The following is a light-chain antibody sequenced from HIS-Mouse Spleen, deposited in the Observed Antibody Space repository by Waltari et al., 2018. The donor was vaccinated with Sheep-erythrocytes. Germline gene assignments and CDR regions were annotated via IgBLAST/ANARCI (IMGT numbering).Light chain of an antibody. CDR3: CSYAGSYTWV. CDR2: YDD. CDR1: SSNIGTNA. V-gene: IGLV1-36*01. Sequence: QSVLTQPPSVSEAPRQRVTISCSGSSSNIGTNAVNWYQQLPGKAPKLLIYYDDLLPSGVSDRFAGSKSGTSASLAISGRQSEDEADYYCCSYAGSYTWVFGGGTKLTVL. J-gene: IGLJ3*02.